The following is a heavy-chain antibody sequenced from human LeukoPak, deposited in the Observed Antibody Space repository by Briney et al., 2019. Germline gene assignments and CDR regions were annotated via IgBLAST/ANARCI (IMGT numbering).Heavy chain of an antibody. D-gene: IGHD2-2*01. Sequence: RSGGSLRPSCAASGFTFDDYGMSWVRQAPGKGLEWVSGINWNGGSTGYADSVKGRFTISRDNAKNSLYLQMNSLRAEDTALYYCARDGEYCSSTSCYGYWGQGTLVTVSS. CDR3: ARDGEYCSSTSCYGY. CDR1: GFTFDDYG. J-gene: IGHJ4*02. CDR2: INWNGGST. V-gene: IGHV3-20*04.